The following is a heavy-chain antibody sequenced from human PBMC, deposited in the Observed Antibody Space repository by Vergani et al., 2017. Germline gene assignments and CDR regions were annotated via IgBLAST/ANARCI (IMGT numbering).Heavy chain of an antibody. V-gene: IGHV4-39*01. CDR3: AKGKGDYWYFDL. CDR1: GGSINPSSSF. CDR2: INYVGRT. J-gene: IGHJ2*01. Sequence: QLQLQESGPGLVKPSETLSLICTVSGGSINPSSSFWGWMRQSPGMGLESIGSINYVGRTYYIPSLQSQATVFVDTSKNQFSLNLTSVTAADTAVYYCAKGKGDYWYFDLWGRGTLVTVSS. D-gene: IGHD3-16*01.